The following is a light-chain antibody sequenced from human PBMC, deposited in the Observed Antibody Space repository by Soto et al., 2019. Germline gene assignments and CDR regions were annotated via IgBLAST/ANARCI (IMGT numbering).Light chain of an antibody. V-gene: IGKV3-20*01. Sequence: EIVLTQSPATLSFPPGERATLSCRASQRISNYLAWYQQKPGQAPRLLIYDASSRATGIPDRFSGSGSGTDFTLTISRLEPEDFAVYYCQQYGSSGTFGQGTKVDIK. CDR2: DAS. CDR1: QRISNY. CDR3: QQYGSSGT. J-gene: IGKJ1*01.